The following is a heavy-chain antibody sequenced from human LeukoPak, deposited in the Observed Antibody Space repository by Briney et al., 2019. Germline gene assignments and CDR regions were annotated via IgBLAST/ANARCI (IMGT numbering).Heavy chain of an antibody. J-gene: IGHJ4*02. D-gene: IGHD4-23*01. CDR1: GYTFTGYY. Sequence: ASEKVSCKASGYTFTGYYMHWVRQAPGQGLEWMGWINPNSGGTNYAQKFQGRVTMTRDTSISTAYMELSRLRSDDTAVYYCARDQEAYGGIPDYWGQGTLVTVSS. V-gene: IGHV1-2*02. CDR3: ARDQEAYGGIPDY. CDR2: INPNSGGT.